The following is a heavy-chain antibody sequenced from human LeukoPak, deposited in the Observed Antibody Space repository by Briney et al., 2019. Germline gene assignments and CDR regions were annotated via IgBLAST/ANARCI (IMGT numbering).Heavy chain of an antibody. J-gene: IGHJ3*02. V-gene: IGHV1-69*05. D-gene: IGHD3-22*01. Sequence: SVKVSCKASGGTFSSYAISWVRQAPGQGLEWMGRIIPIFGTANYAQKFQGRVTITTDESTSTAYMELSSLRSEDTAVYYCARGVDYYDSSGYYEADPFGIWGQGTMVTVSS. CDR1: GGTFSSYA. CDR3: ARGVDYYDSSGYYEADPFGI. CDR2: IIPIFGTA.